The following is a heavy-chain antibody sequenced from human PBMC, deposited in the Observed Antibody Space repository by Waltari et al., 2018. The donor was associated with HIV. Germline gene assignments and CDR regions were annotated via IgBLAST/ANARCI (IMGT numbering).Heavy chain of an antibody. Sequence: VQLQESGPGLVKPSETLHPTGTVPGGSISCFSWSWIRQPPGKGLELIGYIYYSGRTNYDPSLKSRVTISVDTSKNQFSLKLSSVTAADTAVYYCARDGDAFDIWGQGTMVTVSS. CDR3: ARDGDAFDI. CDR2: IYYSGRT. J-gene: IGHJ3*02. CDR1: GGSISCFS. V-gene: IGHV4-59*01.